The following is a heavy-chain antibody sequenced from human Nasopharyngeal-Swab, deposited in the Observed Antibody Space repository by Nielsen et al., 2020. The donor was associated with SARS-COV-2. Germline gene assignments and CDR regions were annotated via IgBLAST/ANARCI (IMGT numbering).Heavy chain of an antibody. J-gene: IGHJ4*02. CDR3: ARDPYSTPPDY. V-gene: IGHV3-48*04. CDR1: GFTLSSYS. D-gene: IGHD6-13*01. Sequence: GESLKISCAASGFTLSSYSMNWVRQAPGKGLEWVSYISSSGTTIYYADSVKGRFTISRDNAKNSLYLQMNSLRAEDTGVYYCARDPYSTPPDYWGQGTLVTVSS. CDR2: ISSSGTTI.